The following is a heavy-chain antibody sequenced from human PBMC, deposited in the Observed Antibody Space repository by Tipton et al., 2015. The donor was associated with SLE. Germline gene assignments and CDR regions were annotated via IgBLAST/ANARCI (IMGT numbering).Heavy chain of an antibody. CDR1: GGSVSSGSYY. V-gene: IGHV4-39*07. J-gene: IGHJ5*02. Sequence: TLSLTCTVSGGSVSSGSYYWAWIRQPPGKGPEWIGTIYYSGSTYYNPSLKSRVTISVDTSKNQFSLKLSSVTAADTAVYYCARGEWELLPSGPWGQGTLVTVSS. CDR2: IYYSGST. CDR3: ARGEWELLPSGP. D-gene: IGHD4-23*01.